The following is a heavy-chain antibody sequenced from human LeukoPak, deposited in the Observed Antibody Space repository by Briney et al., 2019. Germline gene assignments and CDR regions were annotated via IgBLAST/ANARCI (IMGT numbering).Heavy chain of an antibody. J-gene: IGHJ6*03. Sequence: SETLSLTCTVSGGSISSGSYYWSWIRQPAGKGLEWIGRIYTSGSTNYNPSLKSRVTISVDTSKNQFSLKLSSVTAADTAVYYCARGRIAAAGTVYYYYYMDVWGKGTTVTVSS. CDR1: GGSISSGSYY. V-gene: IGHV4-61*02. D-gene: IGHD6-13*01. CDR2: IYTSGST. CDR3: ARGRIAAAGTVYYYYYMDV.